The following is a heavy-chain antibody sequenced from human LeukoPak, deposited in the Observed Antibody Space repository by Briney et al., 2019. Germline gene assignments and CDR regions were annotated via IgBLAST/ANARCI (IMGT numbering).Heavy chain of an antibody. CDR2: IDEDGNEE. D-gene: IGHD5-24*01. CDR3: TRGETMDV. J-gene: IGHJ6*03. CDR1: GFTFETYW. Sequence: GGSLRLSCGVSGFTFETYWMSWVRQAPGKGLEWVANIDEDGNEEHYVRSVKGRFTISRDNAKNLVYLQMNSLRVDDTAVYYCTRGETMDVWGKGTTVTVSS. V-gene: IGHV3-7*01.